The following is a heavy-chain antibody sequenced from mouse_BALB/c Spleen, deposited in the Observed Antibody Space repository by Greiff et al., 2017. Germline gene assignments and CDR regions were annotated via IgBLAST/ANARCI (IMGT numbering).Heavy chain of an antibody. CDR1: GFTFSSFG. J-gene: IGHJ3*01. CDR2: ISSGSSTI. Sequence: EVQLVESGGGLVQPGGSRKLSCAASGFTFSSFGMHWVRQAPEKGLEWVAYISSGSSTIYYADTVKGRFTISRDNTKNTLFLQMTSLRSEDTAMYYCARGTTATWFAYWGQGTLVTVSA. CDR3: ARGTTATWFAY. D-gene: IGHD1-2*01. V-gene: IGHV5-17*02.